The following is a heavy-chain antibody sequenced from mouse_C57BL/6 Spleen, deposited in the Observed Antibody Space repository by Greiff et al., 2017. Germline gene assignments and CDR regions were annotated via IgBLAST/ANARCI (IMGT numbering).Heavy chain of an antibody. CDR3: ARGGLGDIGDYSDY. V-gene: IGHV1-50*01. Sequence: QVQLQQPGAELVKPGASVKLSCKASGYTFTSYWMQWVKQRPRQGLEWIGEIDPSDSYTNYNQKFKGKATLTVDTSSSTAYMQLSSLTSEDSAVYYGARGGLGDIGDYSDYWGQGTTLTVSS. CDR1: GYTFTSYW. CDR2: IDPSDSYT. J-gene: IGHJ2*01. D-gene: IGHD1-1*01.